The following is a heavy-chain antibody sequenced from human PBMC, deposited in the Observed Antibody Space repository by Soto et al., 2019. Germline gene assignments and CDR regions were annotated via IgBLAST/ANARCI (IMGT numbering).Heavy chain of an antibody. D-gene: IGHD1-1*01. Sequence: EVQLLEPGGGLVQPGGSLRLSCVASGFTFSSYAMTWVRQAPGKGLEWVSSISISADNTYYADSVKGRFTISRDNSKNTFYLQMSSLRADDTAEYYCAKAGTHSYFDCWGQGTLVTVSS. J-gene: IGHJ4*02. CDR1: GFTFSSYA. CDR3: AKAGTHSYFDC. CDR2: ISISADNT. V-gene: IGHV3-23*01.